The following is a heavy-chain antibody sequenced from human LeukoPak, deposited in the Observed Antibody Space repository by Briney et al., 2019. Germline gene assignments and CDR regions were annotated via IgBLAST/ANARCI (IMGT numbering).Heavy chain of an antibody. J-gene: IGHJ4*02. D-gene: IGHD3-22*01. CDR3: AKDRGQYYYDLFDY. CDR2: ISYDGSNK. Sequence: GRSLRLSCAASGFTFSSYGMHWVRQAPGKGLEWVAVISYDGSNKYYADSVKGRFTISRDNSKNTLYLQMNSLRAEDTAVCYCAKDRGQYYYDLFDYWGQGTLVTVSS. CDR1: GFTFSSYG. V-gene: IGHV3-30*18.